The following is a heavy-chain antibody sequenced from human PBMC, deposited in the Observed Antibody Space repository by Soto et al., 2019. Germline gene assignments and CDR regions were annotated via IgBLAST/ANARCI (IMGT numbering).Heavy chain of an antibody. CDR3: AKEEGGCSSTSCNLYYYYYMDV. V-gene: IGHV3-66*01. CDR2: IYRGGDT. D-gene: IGHD2-2*01. J-gene: IGHJ6*03. Sequence: EVQLVESGGGLVQPGGSLRLSCAASGFTVSYNYMSWVRQAPGKGLEWVSVIYRGGDTFYADSVKGRFTISRDNSKNTLYLQMNSLRAEDTAVYYCAKEEGGCSSTSCNLYYYYYMDVWGKGTTVTVS. CDR1: GFTVSYNY.